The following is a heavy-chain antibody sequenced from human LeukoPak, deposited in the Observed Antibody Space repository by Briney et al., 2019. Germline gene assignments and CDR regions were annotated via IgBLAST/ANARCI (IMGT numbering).Heavy chain of an antibody. Sequence: GASVKVYCKASGYTFTSYDINWVRQATGQGLEWMGWMNPNSGNTGYAQKFQGRVTMTRNTSISTAYMELSSLRSEDTAVYYCATLWGGEPDAFDIWGQGTMVTVSS. CDR3: ATLWGGEPDAFDI. V-gene: IGHV1-8*01. CDR1: GYTFTSYD. D-gene: IGHD3-16*01. CDR2: MNPNSGNT. J-gene: IGHJ3*02.